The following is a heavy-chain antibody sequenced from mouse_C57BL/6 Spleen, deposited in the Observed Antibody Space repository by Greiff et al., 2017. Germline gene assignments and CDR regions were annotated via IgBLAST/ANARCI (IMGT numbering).Heavy chain of an antibody. D-gene: IGHD2-4*01. J-gene: IGHJ4*01. CDR2: IYPGDGDT. V-gene: IGHV1-82*01. Sequence: QVQLQQSGPELVKPGASVKISCKASGYAFSSSWMNWVKQRPGKGLEWIGRIYPGDGDTNYNGKFKGKATLTADKSSSTAYMQLSSLTSEDSAVYFCAAYYDYVYYAMDYWGQGTSVTVSS. CDR1: GYAFSSSW. CDR3: AAYYDYVYYAMDY.